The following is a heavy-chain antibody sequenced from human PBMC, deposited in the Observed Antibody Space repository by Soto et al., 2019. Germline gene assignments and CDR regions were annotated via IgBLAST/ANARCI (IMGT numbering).Heavy chain of an antibody. V-gene: IGHV4-61*01. Sequence: SETLSLTCTVSGDSVSSRSYYWTWVRQPPGKGLEWIGYVDYSGSTNYNPSLQSRVTISVDTSKNQFSPKLTSVTAADTAFYYCARDIRGYSRAFDYWGQGALVTVSS. D-gene: IGHD5-18*01. CDR1: GDSVSSRSYY. CDR2: VDYSGST. CDR3: ARDIRGYSRAFDY. J-gene: IGHJ4*02.